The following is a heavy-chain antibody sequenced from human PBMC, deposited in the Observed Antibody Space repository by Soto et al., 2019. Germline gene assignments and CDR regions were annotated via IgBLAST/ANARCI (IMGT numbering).Heavy chain of an antibody. CDR3: ARDAAEGARTPDYFAS. CDR2: VIPIFRTV. D-gene: IGHD2-15*01. CDR1: GGTLSSYS. V-gene: IGHV1-69*01. J-gene: IGHJ4*02. Sequence: QVQLVQSGAEVKKHGSSVKVSCKASGGTLSSYSVSWVRQAPGQGLEWMGGVIPIFRTVNYAQKFQGRVTITADESTSTFYRELSSLRSEDTAMYYCARDAAEGARTPDYFASWGPGTLVTVSS.